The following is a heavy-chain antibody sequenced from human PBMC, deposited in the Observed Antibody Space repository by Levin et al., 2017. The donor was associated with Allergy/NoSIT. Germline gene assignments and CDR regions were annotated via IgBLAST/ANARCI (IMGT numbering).Heavy chain of an antibody. D-gene: IGHD3-3*01. CDR1: GFTFSSYS. V-gene: IGHV3-21*01. CDR2: ISSSSSYI. Sequence: PGGSLRLSCAASGFTFSSYSMNWVRQAPGKGLEWVSSISSSSSYIYYADSVKGRFTISRDNAKNSLYLQMNSLRAEDTAVYYCARGERSYYDVWSGYYDYYFDYWGQGTLVTVSS. J-gene: IGHJ4*02. CDR3: ARGERSYYDVWSGYYDYYFDY.